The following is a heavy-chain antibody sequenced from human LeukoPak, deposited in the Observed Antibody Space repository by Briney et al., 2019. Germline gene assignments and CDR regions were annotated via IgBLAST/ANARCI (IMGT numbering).Heavy chain of an antibody. CDR3: AREEDIVVVPAAPWDAFDI. V-gene: IGHV3-30-3*01. Sequence: GGSLRLSCVASGFTFSSYAMHWVRQAPGKGLEWVAVISYDGSNKYYADSVKGRFTISRDNSKNTLYLQMNSLRAEDTAVYYCAREEDIVVVPAAPWDAFDIWGQGTMVTVSS. CDR1: GFTFSSYA. J-gene: IGHJ3*02. CDR2: ISYDGSNK. D-gene: IGHD2-2*01.